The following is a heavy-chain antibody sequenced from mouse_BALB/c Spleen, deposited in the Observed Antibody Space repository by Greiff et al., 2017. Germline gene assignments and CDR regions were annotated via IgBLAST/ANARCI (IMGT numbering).Heavy chain of an antibody. V-gene: IGHV3-2*02. CDR2: ISYSGST. Sequence: EVQLQESGPGLVKPSQSLSLTCTVTGYSITSDYAWNWIRQFPGNKLEWMGYISYSGSTSYNPSLKSRISITRDTSKNQFFLQLNSVTTEDTATYYCARSYGNYWYFDVWGAGTTVTVSS. CDR1: GYSITSDYA. D-gene: IGHD2-1*01. J-gene: IGHJ1*01. CDR3: ARSYGNYWYFDV.